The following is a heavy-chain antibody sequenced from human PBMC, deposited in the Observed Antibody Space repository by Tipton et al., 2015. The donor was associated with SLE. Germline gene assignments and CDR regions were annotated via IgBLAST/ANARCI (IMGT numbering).Heavy chain of an antibody. CDR2: ISAYNGNT. J-gene: IGHJ6*03. CDR3: ARASLGGSLSLPDYMDV. V-gene: IGHV1-18*01. Sequence: QLVQSGAEVKKPGASVKVSCQASGYTFTSYGISWVRQAPGQGLEWMGWISAYNGNTNYAQKLQGRVTMTTDTSTSTAYMELRSRRSDDTAVYYCARASLGGSLSLPDYMDVWGKGTTVTVSS. D-gene: IGHD3-16*01. CDR1: GYTFTSYG.